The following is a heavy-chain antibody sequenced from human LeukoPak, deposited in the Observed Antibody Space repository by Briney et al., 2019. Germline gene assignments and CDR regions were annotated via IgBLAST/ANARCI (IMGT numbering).Heavy chain of an antibody. D-gene: IGHD1-26*01. CDR1: GGTFSSYA. Sequence: ASVRVSCKASGGTFSSYAISWVRQAPGQGLEWMGRIIPIFGTANYAQKFQGRVTITTDESTSTAYMELSSLRSEDTAVYYCARGPWELLYYFDYWGQGTLVTVSS. J-gene: IGHJ4*02. CDR3: ARGPWELLYYFDY. CDR2: IIPIFGTA. V-gene: IGHV1-69*05.